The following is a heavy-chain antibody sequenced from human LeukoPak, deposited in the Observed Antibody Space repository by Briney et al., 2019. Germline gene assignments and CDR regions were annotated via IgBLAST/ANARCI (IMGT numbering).Heavy chain of an antibody. J-gene: IGHJ3*01. V-gene: IGHV1-24*01. CDR1: GYTFTSYD. Sequence: ASVKVSCKASGYTFTSYDINWVRQATGQGLEWMGGFDPEDGETIYAQKFQGRVTMTEDTSTDTAYMELSSLRSEDTAVYYCATVSSWGQGTMVTVSS. CDR3: ATVSS. CDR2: FDPEDGET.